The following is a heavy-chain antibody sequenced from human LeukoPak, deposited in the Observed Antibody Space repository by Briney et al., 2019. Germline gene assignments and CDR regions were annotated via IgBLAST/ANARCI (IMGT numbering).Heavy chain of an antibody. V-gene: IGHV3-23*01. CDR3: ARDIHDSSGYYYDY. CDR1: GFTFSGYT. Sequence: GGSLRLSCVASGFTFSGYTMSWVRQAPGKGLEWISAVSATGDKTYYADSVKGRFTVSRDNSKDTLYLQMNSLRAGDTALYYCARDIHDSSGYYYDYWGQGTLVTVSS. D-gene: IGHD3-22*01. J-gene: IGHJ4*02. CDR2: VSATGDKT.